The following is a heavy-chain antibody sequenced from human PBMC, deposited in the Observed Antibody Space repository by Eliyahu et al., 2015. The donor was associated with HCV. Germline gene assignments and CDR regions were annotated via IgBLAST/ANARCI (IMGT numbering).Heavy chain of an antibody. CDR3: ARDFLGFEGPLIAVAGGEFDP. D-gene: IGHD6-19*01. J-gene: IGHJ5*02. CDR2: INPSGGST. Sequence: QVQLVQSGAEVKKPGASVKVSCKASGYTFTSYYMHWVRQAPGQGLEWMGIINPSGGSTSYAQKFQGRVTMTRDTSTSTVYMELSSLRSEDTAVYYCARDFLGFEGPLIAVAGGEFDPWGQGTLVTVSS. CDR1: GYTFTSYY. V-gene: IGHV1-46*01.